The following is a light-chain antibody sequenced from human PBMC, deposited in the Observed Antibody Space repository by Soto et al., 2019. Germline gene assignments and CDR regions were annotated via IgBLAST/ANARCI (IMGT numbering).Light chain of an antibody. Sequence: EIVLTQSPATLSLSPGERATLSCRASQSISRYLAWYQQKPGQPPRLLIYDASNRATGIPARFSGSGSGTDFTLIISSLEPEDFAVYYCQQRYNWPITFGQGTRLEIK. V-gene: IGKV3-11*01. CDR1: QSISRY. CDR3: QQRYNWPIT. CDR2: DAS. J-gene: IGKJ5*01.